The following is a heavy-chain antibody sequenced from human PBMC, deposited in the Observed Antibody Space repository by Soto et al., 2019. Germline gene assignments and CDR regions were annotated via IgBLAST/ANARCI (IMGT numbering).Heavy chain of an antibody. CDR3: ARERSSSSQLDY. D-gene: IGHD6-6*01. J-gene: IGHJ4*02. V-gene: IGHV4-59*01. Sequence: NPSETLSLTCTVSGGSISSYYWSWIRQPPGKGLEWIGYIYYSGSTNYNPSLKSRVTISVDTSKNQFSLKLSSVTAADTAVYYCARERSSSSQLDYWGQGTLVTVSS. CDR1: GGSISSYY. CDR2: IYYSGST.